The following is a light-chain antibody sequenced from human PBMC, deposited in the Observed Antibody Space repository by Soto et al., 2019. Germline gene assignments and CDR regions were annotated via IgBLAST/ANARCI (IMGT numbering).Light chain of an antibody. CDR1: GSNLGRNY. CDR3: GPRDNNPRAYV. CDR2: DNV. Sequence: QSVLTQPPSVSATPGQKVTISCSGSGSNLGRNYVSWYQQLPGTAPRLLIYDNVYRFSGIPDRFSASKSGTSATLGIAGLQTGDEGDYYCGPRDNNPRAYVLAAGTKAIV. J-gene: IGLJ1*01. V-gene: IGLV1-51*01.